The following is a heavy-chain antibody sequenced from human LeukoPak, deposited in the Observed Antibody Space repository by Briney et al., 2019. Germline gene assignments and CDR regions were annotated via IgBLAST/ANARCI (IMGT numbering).Heavy chain of an antibody. V-gene: IGHV3-21*01. Sequence: GGSLRLSCAASGFTFSSYSMNWVRQAPGKGLEWVSSISSSSSYIYYADSVKGRFTISRDNAKNSLYLQMNSLRAEDTAVYYCARHSMVYAIFDYWGQGTLVTVSS. CDR3: ARHSMVYAIFDY. CDR2: ISSSSSYI. J-gene: IGHJ4*02. CDR1: GFTFSSYS. D-gene: IGHD2-8*01.